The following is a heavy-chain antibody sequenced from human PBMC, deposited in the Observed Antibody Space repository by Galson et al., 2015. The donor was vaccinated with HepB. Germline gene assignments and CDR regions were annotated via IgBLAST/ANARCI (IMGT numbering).Heavy chain of an antibody. CDR3: ARVGRRRYYYYYGMDV. V-gene: IGHV4-59*01. D-gene: IGHD3/OR15-3a*01. J-gene: IGHJ6*02. CDR1: GGSISSYY. CDR2: IYYSGST. Sequence: ETLSLTCTVSGGSISSYYWSWIRQPPGKGLEWIGYIYYSGSTNYNPSLKSRVTISVDTSKNQFSLKLSSVTAADTAVYYCARVGRRRYYYYYGMDVWGQGTTVTVSS.